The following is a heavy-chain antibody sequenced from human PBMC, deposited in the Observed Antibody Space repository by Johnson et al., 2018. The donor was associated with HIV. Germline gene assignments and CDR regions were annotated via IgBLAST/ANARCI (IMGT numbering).Heavy chain of an antibody. CDR3: ASEVRGVLDI. CDR2: ISYDGSNK. J-gene: IGHJ3*02. Sequence: QVQLVESGGGVVQPGRSLRLSCAASGFTLSNYAMHWVRQAPGKGLEWVAVISYDGSNKYYTDSVKGRFTISRDNSKNTLYLQMNSLRVEDTAVYYCASEVRGVLDIWGQGTMVTVSS. CDR1: GFTLSNYA. D-gene: IGHD3-10*01. V-gene: IGHV3-30*04.